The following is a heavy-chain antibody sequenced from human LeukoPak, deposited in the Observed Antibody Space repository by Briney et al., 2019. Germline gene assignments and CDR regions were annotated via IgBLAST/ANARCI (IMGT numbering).Heavy chain of an antibody. CDR1: GFTFSGYE. CDR3: AREASGSYDY. Sequence: GGSLRLSCAASGFTFSGYEINWVRQAPGKGLEWVSYISSSGSTIYYADSVKGRFTISRDNAKNSLYLQMNSLRAEDTAVYYCAREASGSYDYWGQRTLVTVSS. V-gene: IGHV3-48*03. J-gene: IGHJ4*02. D-gene: IGHD1-26*01. CDR2: ISSSGSTI.